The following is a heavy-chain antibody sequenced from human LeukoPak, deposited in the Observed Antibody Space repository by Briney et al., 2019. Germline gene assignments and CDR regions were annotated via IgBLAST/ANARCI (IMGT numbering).Heavy chain of an antibody. CDR3: AREEVDSSGYYGSDAFDI. D-gene: IGHD3-22*01. CDR2: IYYSGST. Sequence: SETLSLTCTVSGGSISSYYWSWIRQPPGKGLEWIGYIYYSGSTNYNPSLKSRVTISVDTSKNQFSLKLSSVTAADTAVYYCAREEVDSSGYYGSDAFDIWGQGTMVTVSS. J-gene: IGHJ3*02. CDR1: GGSISSYY. V-gene: IGHV4-59*01.